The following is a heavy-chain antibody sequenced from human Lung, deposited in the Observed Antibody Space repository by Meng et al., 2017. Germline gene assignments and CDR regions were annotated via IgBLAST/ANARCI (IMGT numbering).Heavy chain of an antibody. J-gene: IGHJ5*02. CDR3: VRGGQDQAYYDFWSGPFDP. CDR2: IYHSGRT. CDR1: GGSISSRNW. V-gene: IGHV4-4*02. D-gene: IGHD3-3*01. Sequence: VRVQGAGPGLVKPSGTLSLTCAVFGGSISSRNWWSWVRQSPGKGLEWIGEIYHSGRTNYNQSLESRVTISLDKSQNHFSLKVKSVTAADTAVYYCVRGGQDQAYYDFWSGPFDPWGQGTLVTVSS.